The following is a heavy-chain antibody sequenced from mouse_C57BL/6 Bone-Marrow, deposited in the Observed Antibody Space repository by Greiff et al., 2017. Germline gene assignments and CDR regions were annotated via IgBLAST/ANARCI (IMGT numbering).Heavy chain of an antibody. J-gene: IGHJ2*01. CDR1: GYTFTSYW. CDR3: ARPITTVVDPPGY. D-gene: IGHD1-1*01. CDR2: IHPNSGST. Sequence: VQLQQPGAELVKPGASVKLSCKASGYTFTSYWMHWVKQRPGQGLEWIGMIHPNSGSTNYNEKFKSKATLTVDKSSSTAYMQLSSLTSEDSAVYYCARPITTVVDPPGYWGQGTTLTVSS. V-gene: IGHV1-64*01.